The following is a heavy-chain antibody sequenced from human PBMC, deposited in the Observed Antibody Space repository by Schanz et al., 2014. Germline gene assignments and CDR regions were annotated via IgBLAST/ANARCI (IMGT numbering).Heavy chain of an antibody. CDR2: ISYDGNTK. Sequence: QVQLVESGGGVVQPGRSLRLSCAASGFTFNSYAFHWVRQAPGKGLEWVALISYDGNTKYYADSVKGRFTISRDNSKNTLYLQMNSLRAEDTAVYYCATPSDSSWYMDVWGKGTTVTVS. J-gene: IGHJ6*03. D-gene: IGHD2-21*02. CDR1: GFTFNSYA. V-gene: IGHV3-30-3*01. CDR3: ATPSDSSWYMDV.